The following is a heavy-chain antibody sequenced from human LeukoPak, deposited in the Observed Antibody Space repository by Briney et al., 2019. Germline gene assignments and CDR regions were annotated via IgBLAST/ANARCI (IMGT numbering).Heavy chain of an antibody. CDR1: GFTFSSYA. V-gene: IGHV3-30*04. D-gene: IGHD3-22*01. CDR2: ISYDGSNK. J-gene: IGHJ4*02. Sequence: GRSLRLSCAASGFTFSSYAMPWVRQAPGKGLERVAVISYDGSNKYYEDSVKGRFTISRDNSKNTLYLQMNSLRAEDTAVYYCARDPGYDSSGYYFRRDYYFDYWGQGTLVTVSS. CDR3: ARDPGYDSSGYYFRRDYYFDY.